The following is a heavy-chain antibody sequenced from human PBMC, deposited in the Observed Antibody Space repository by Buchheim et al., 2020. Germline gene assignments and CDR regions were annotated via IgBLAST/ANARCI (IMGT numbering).Heavy chain of an antibody. CDR1: GGTFSTYA. D-gene: IGHD1-26*01. J-gene: IGHJ6*03. CDR2: IIPIFGTA. CDR3: ASLVGATTWEDYYYYMDV. V-gene: IGHV1-69*06. Sequence: QVQLVQSGAEVERPGSSVKVSCKASGGTFSTYAISWVRQAPGQGLEWMGGIIPIFGTATSAQKFQGRVTITADKSTSHPYMELSSLRSEDTAVYYCASLVGATTWEDYYYYMDVWGKGTT.